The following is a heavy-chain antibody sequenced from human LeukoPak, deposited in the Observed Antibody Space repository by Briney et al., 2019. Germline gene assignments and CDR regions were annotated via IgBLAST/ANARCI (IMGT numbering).Heavy chain of an antibody. D-gene: IGHD6-19*01. Sequence: SETLSLTCTVSGGSISSSSYYWGWIRQPPGKGLEWIGSIYYSGSTYYNPSLKSRVTISVDTSKNQFSLRLSSVTAADTAVYYCARQVAVNDAFDIWGQGTMVTVSS. CDR1: GGSISSSSYY. J-gene: IGHJ3*02. V-gene: IGHV4-39*01. CDR3: ARQVAVNDAFDI. CDR2: IYYSGST.